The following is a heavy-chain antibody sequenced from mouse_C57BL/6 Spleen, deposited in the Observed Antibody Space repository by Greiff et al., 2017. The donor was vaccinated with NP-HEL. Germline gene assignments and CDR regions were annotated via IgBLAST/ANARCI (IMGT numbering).Heavy chain of an antibody. V-gene: IGHV8-12*01. D-gene: IGHD1-1*01. CDR2: IYWDDDK. Sequence: QVTLKESGPGILQSSQTLSLTCSFSGFSLSTSGMGVSWIRQPSGKGLEWLAHIYWDDDKRYNPSLKSRLTISKDTSRNQVFLKITSVDTADTATYYCARRAPPITTVVALYWYFDVWGTGTTVTVSS. CDR1: GFSLSTSGMG. J-gene: IGHJ1*03. CDR3: ARRAPPITTVVALYWYFDV.